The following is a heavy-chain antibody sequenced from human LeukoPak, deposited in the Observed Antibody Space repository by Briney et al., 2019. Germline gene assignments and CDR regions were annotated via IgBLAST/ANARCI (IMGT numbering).Heavy chain of an antibody. D-gene: IGHD4-11*01. J-gene: IGHJ3*02. CDR3: ARVTVAFDI. CDR1: GFTFSTYA. CDR2: ITGSGGST. V-gene: IGHV3-23*01. Sequence: QSGGSLRLSCAASGFTFSTYAMSWVRQAPGKGLEWVSSITGSGGSTYYADSVKGRFTISRDNAKNSLYLQMNSLRAEDTAVYYCARVTVAFDIWGQGTMVTVSS.